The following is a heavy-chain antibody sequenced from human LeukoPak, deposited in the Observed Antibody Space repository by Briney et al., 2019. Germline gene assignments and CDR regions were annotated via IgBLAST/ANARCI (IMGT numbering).Heavy chain of an antibody. CDR1: GFTFDEYA. D-gene: IGHD1-26*01. Sequence: GGSLRLSCAVSGFTFDEYAMHWVRQAPGKGLEWVSGISWSSGSIGYADSVKGRFTISRDNAKNSLYLQMNSLRAEDTAVYYCARDEVGATTEFDYWGQGTLVTVSS. CDR3: ARDEVGATTEFDY. CDR2: ISWSSGSI. V-gene: IGHV3-9*01. J-gene: IGHJ4*02.